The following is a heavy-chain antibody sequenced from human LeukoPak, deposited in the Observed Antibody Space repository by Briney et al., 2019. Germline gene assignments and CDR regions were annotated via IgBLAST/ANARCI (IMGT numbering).Heavy chain of an antibody. CDR1: GGSFSGYY. D-gene: IGHD2-2*01. V-gene: IGHV4-34*01. Sequence: SETLSLTCAVYGGSFSGYYWSWIRQPPGKGLEWIGEINHSGSTNYNPSLKSRVTISVDTSKNQFSLKLSSVTAADTAVYYCARGRPAAIFGGQGNLVTVSS. CDR2: INHSGST. J-gene: IGHJ4*02. CDR3: ARGRPAAIF.